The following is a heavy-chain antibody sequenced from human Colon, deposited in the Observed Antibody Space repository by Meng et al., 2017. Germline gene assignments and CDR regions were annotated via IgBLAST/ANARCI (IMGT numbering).Heavy chain of an antibody. J-gene: IGHJ4*02. V-gene: IGHV3-15*01. CDR2: IKSKTDGGTT. D-gene: IGHD2-15*01. CDR1: GFSFSNAW. Sequence: GGSLRLSCAASGFSFSNAWMNWVRQAPGKGLEWVGRIKSKTDGGTTDYAAPVRGRFTISRDDSKNSLYLQMNTLKTEDTAVYYCTRGFCSGGTCYSGDDWGQGTLVTVSS. CDR3: TRGFCSGGTCYSGDD.